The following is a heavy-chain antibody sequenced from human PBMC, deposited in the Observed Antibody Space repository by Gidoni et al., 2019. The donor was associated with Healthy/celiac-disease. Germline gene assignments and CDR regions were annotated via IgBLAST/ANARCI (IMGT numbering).Heavy chain of an antibody. CDR3: AKDLYPAHCSSTSCYYYYGMDV. CDR2: ISGSGGST. V-gene: IGHV3-23*01. CDR1: GFTFSRYA. Sequence: EVQLLESGGGLVQPGGSLRLSCAASGFTFSRYAISVVRQAPGKGLEWVSAISGSGGSTYYADSVKGRFTISRDNSKNTLYLQMNSLRAEDTAVYYCAKDLYPAHCSSTSCYYYYGMDVWGQGTTVTVSS. D-gene: IGHD2-2*01. J-gene: IGHJ6*02.